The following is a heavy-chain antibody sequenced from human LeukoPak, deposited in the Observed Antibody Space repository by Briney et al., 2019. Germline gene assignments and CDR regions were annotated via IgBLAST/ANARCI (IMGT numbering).Heavy chain of an antibody. CDR3: ARVTGYMIKDYLDY. Sequence: PSETLSLTCTVSGGSISSYYWSWIRQPPGKGLEWIGYIYYSGSTNYNPSLKSRVTISVDTSKNQFSLRLSSVTAADTAVYYCARVTGYMIKDYLDYWGQGTLVTVSS. J-gene: IGHJ4*02. D-gene: IGHD3-22*01. CDR1: GGSISSYY. CDR2: IYYSGST. V-gene: IGHV4-59*01.